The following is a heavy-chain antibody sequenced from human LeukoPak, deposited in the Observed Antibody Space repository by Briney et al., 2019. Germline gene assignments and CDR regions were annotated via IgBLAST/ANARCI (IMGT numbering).Heavy chain of an antibody. V-gene: IGHV3-7*04. CDR1: GFTFSSYW. CDR2: IKQDGSEK. Sequence: GGSLRLSCAASGFTFSSYWMSWVRQAPGKGLEWVANIKQDGSEKYYVDSVKGRFTISRDNAKNSLYLQMNSLRAEDTAVYYCARGKSENYWGYFEYWGQGTLVTVSS. D-gene: IGHD1-7*01. J-gene: IGHJ4*02. CDR3: ARGKSENYWGYFEY.